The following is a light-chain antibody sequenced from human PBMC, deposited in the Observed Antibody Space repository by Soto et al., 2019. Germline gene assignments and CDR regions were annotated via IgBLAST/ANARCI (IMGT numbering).Light chain of an antibody. J-gene: IGLJ1*01. Sequence: QSVLTQPPSVSGAPGQRVTISCTGSSSNIGAGYDVHWYQQLPGTAPKLLLSGNSNRPSGVPDRFSGSKSGTSASLAITGLQAEDAADYCCQSYDSSLSGYVFGTGTKVTVL. CDR1: SSNIGAGYD. CDR2: GNS. CDR3: QSYDSSLSGYV. V-gene: IGLV1-40*01.